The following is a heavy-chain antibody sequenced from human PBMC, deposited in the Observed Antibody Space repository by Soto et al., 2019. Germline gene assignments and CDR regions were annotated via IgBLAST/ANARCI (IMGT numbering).Heavy chain of an antibody. CDR2: ISGSGGST. CDR3: AKQKTTVTRYDAFDI. CDR1: GLTFGGLP. Sequence: EVQLLESGGGLVQPGGSWSPSVEAPGLTFGGLPRGWVGRAPGKGLGWVPAISGSGGSTYFADSVKGRFTISRDNSKNTLYLQMNSLRAEDTAIYYCAKQKTTVTRYDAFDIWGQGTMVTVSS. V-gene: IGHV3-23*01. D-gene: IGHD4-17*01. J-gene: IGHJ3*02.